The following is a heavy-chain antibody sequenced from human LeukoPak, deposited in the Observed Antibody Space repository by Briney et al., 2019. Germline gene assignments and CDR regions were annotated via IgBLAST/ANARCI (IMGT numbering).Heavy chain of an antibody. CDR3: ARFRGLPGAFDI. CDR2: IYYSGST. V-gene: IGHV4-39*07. J-gene: IGHJ3*02. Sequence: SETLSLTCTVSGGSISSSSYYWGWIRQPPGKGLEWIGSIYYSGSTYYNPSLKSRVTISVDTSKDQFSLKLSSVTAADTAVYYCARFRGLPGAFDIWGQGTMVTVSS. CDR1: GGSISSSSYY. D-gene: IGHD2-21*02.